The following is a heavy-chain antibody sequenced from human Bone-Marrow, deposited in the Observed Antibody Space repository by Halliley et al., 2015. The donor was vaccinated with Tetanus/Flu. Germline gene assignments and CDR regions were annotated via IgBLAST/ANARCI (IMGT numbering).Heavy chain of an antibody. Sequence: TLSLTCTVSGDSLSRSSYYWGWIRQSPGKGLQWIGSMFYSGSAYYNPSLRSRVSISLDTSKNQFSLTLHSATAADTAVYFCASPGHSYESSCNFYYWGQGFLVPVSS. CDR1: GDSLSRSSYY. J-gene: IGHJ4*02. CDR3: ASPGHSYESSCNFYY. D-gene: IGHD6-13*01. CDR2: MFYSGSA. V-gene: IGHV4-39*01.